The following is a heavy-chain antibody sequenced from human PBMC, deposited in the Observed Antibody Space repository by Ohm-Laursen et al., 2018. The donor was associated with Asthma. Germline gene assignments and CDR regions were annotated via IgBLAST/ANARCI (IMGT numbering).Heavy chain of an antibody. Sequence: SVKVSCKASGGTFSSYAISWVRQAPGQGLEWMGRINPNSGGTNYAQKFQGRVTMTRDTSISTAYMELSRLRSDDTAVYYCARGNHYYGSGSYYNDDWFDPWGQGTLVTVSP. CDR2: INPNSGGT. CDR1: GGTFSSYA. CDR3: ARGNHYYGSGSYYNDDWFDP. V-gene: IGHV1-2*06. J-gene: IGHJ5*02. D-gene: IGHD3-10*01.